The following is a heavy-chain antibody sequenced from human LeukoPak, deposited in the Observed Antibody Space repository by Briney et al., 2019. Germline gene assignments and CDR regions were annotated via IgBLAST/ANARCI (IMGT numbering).Heavy chain of an antibody. CDR1: GFTFSSYW. V-gene: IGHV3-7*01. Sequence: GGSLRLSCAASGFTFSSYWMSWVRQAPGKGLEWVANIKQDGSEKYYVDSVKGRFTISRDNAKNSLYLQMNSLRAEDTAVYYCVRIAAARLIYFDYWGQGTLVTVSS. CDR3: VRIAAARLIYFDY. D-gene: IGHD6-6*01. J-gene: IGHJ4*02. CDR2: IKQDGSEK.